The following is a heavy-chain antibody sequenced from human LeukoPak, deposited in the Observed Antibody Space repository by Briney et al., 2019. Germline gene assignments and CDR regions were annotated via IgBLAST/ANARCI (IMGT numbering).Heavy chain of an antibody. V-gene: IGHV4-34*01. CDR1: GGSFSGYY. D-gene: IGHD2-2*01. CDR3: ARLRGQDIVVVPAAIPRYFDY. J-gene: IGHJ4*02. Sequence: SETLSLTCAVYGGSFSGYYWSWLRQPPGKGLEWIGEINHSGSTNYNPSLKSRVTISVDTSKNQFSLKLSSVTAADTAVYYCARLRGQDIVVVPAAIPRYFDYWGQGTLVTVSS. CDR2: INHSGST.